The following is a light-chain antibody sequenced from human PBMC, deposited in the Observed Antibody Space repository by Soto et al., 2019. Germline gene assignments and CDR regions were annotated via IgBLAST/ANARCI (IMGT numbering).Light chain of an antibody. CDR3: SSDAGAVV. J-gene: IGLJ2*01. CDR2: EGS. Sequence: QSALTQPASVSGSPGQSITLSCTRTSSGVENYNLVSWYQHRPGKAPKLMIYEGSQRPSGVSDRFPGSKSGNTASLTISGLRAEDEADYYCSSDAGAVVFGGGTEVTVL. V-gene: IGLV2-23*01. CDR1: SSGVENYNL.